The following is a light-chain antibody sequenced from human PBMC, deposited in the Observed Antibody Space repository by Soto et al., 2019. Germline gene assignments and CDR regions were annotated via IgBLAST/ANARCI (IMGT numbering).Light chain of an antibody. Sequence: DIQMTHSPSTLSASVGDRVTITCRASQSISSWLAWYQQKPGKAPKLLIYKASSLESGVPSRFSGSGSGTDFTLSVSSLQPDDFATYYCQQYESFPRTFGQGTTVVVK. CDR2: KAS. CDR3: QQYESFPRT. V-gene: IGKV1-5*03. CDR1: QSISSW. J-gene: IGKJ1*01.